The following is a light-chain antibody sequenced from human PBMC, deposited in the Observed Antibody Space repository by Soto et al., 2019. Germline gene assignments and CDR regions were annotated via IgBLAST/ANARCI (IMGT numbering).Light chain of an antibody. CDR2: GAS. CDR1: QSVNSN. V-gene: IGKV3-15*01. J-gene: IGKJ1*01. Sequence: EIVMTQSPATLSVSPGERATLSCRASQSVNSNLAWYQQKPGQAPRLLISGASTRSTGIPARFSGSWSETEFPLTISSLQSEYFAVYYCQQYNSWWTFGQGTKVEMK. CDR3: QQYNSWWT.